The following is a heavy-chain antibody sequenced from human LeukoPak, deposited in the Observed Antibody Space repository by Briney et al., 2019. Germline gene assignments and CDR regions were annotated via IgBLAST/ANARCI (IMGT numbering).Heavy chain of an antibody. V-gene: IGHV3-7*01. J-gene: IGHJ4*02. CDR3: ARSGSYQHYDY. Sequence: GGSLRLSCAASGFTFSSYWMSWVRQAPGKGREGVANIKQDGSEKYYVDSVKGRFTISRDNAKNSLYLQMNSLRAEDTAVYYCARSGSYQHYDYWGQGTLVTVSS. D-gene: IGHD1-26*01. CDR2: IKQDGSEK. CDR1: GFTFSSYW.